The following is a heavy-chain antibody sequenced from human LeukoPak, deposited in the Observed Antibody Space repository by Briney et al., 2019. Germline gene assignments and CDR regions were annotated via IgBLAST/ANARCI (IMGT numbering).Heavy chain of an antibody. CDR3: AAGVRGSGPFDY. CDR1: GFTFSDYY. CDR2: VRIKANSYTT. D-gene: IGHD6-25*01. V-gene: IGHV3-72*01. Sequence: GGSLRLSCAASGFTFSDYYMDWVRQTPGKGLEWVGRVRIKANSYTTEYAASVRGRFTVSRDDSKNSLYLQMNSLKSEDTAVYYCAAGVRGSGPFDYWGQGTPVTVSS. J-gene: IGHJ4*02.